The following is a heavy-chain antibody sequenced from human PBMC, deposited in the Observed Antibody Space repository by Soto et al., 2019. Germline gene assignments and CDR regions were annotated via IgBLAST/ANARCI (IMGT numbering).Heavy chain of an antibody. D-gene: IGHD3-10*01. J-gene: IGHJ6*02. Sequence: GESLKISCKGSGYSFTSYWIGWVRQMPGKSLEWMAIIYPGDSDTRYSPSFQGQVTIAADKSISTAYLQWSSLKASDTAMYYCAGGGVRGVITRTRDYYGMDVWGQGTTVTVSS. CDR1: GYSFTSYW. CDR3: AGGGVRGVITRTRDYYGMDV. CDR2: IYPGDSDT. V-gene: IGHV5-51*01.